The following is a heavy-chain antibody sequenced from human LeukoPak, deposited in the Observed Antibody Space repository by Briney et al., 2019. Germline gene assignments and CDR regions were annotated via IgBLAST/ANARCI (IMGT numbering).Heavy chain of an antibody. D-gene: IGHD3-3*01. V-gene: IGHV3-13*05. CDR1: GFTFRSYD. Sequence: PGGSLRLSCAASGFTFRSYDMHWVRQVAGEGLEWVSSIGTAGDPFYPASVKGRFTISRENAKNSLYLQMNSLRVGDTAVYYCTREYEGSFDFWGQGTLVTVSS. J-gene: IGHJ4*02. CDR3: TREYEGSFDF. CDR2: IGTAGDP.